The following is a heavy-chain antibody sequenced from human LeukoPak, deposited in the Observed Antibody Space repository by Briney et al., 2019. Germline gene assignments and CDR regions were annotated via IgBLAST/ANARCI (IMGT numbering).Heavy chain of an antibody. CDR1: GFTITNNW. CDR3: ATVFKGSSLQDY. CDR2: IKMDERSA. Sequence: GGSLRLSCTVSGFTITNNWMYWVRQAPGRGQVWVSRIKMDERSAVYADSVKGRFIISRDNAKNTVYLQMNSLRADDTAVYYCATVFKGSSLQDYWGQGTLVTVSS. D-gene: IGHD3-10*01. J-gene: IGHJ4*02. V-gene: IGHV3-74*03.